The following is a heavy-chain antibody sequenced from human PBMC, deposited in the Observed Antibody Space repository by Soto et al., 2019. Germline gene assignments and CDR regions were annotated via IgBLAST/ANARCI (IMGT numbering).Heavy chain of an antibody. Sequence: ASVKVSCKASGYTFTSYAMHWVRQAPGQRLEWMGWINAGNGNTKYSQKFQGRVTITRDTSASTAYMELSSLRSEDTAVYYCARNLVYYDFWSGYYDAFDIWGQGTMVTVSS. D-gene: IGHD3-3*01. CDR3: ARNLVYYDFWSGYYDAFDI. V-gene: IGHV1-3*01. CDR2: INAGNGNT. J-gene: IGHJ3*02. CDR1: GYTFTSYA.